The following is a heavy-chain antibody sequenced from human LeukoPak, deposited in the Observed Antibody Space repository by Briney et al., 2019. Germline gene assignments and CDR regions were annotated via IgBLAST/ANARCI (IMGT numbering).Heavy chain of an antibody. CDR1: GGPISSYY. CDR2: IYYSGST. CDR3: AIVNEYSSSSGGPINYYYYMDV. Sequence: SETLSLTCTVSGGPISSYYWSWIRQPPGKGLEWIGYIYYSGSTNYNPSLKSRVTILVDTYKNQFSLKLSSVTTADTAVYYCAIVNEYSSSSGGPINYYYYMDVWGQGTTVTVSS. V-gene: IGHV4-59*01. J-gene: IGHJ6*03. D-gene: IGHD6-6*01.